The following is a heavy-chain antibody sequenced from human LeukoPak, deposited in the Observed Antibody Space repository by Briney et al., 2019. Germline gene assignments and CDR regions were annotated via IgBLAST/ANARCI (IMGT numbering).Heavy chain of an antibody. V-gene: IGHV3-23*01. CDR2: ISGSGETT. D-gene: IGHD3-9*01. CDR1: GFTFSSYG. CDR3: AKGYYFDILSGYSSLDS. Sequence: GGSLRLSCAVSGFTFSSYGMSWVRQAAGKGLEWVSGISGSGETTYYADSVKGRFTISRDDSKNTLYLQMNSLRAEDTAAYYCAKGYYFDILSGYSSLDSWGQGTLVTVSS. J-gene: IGHJ4*02.